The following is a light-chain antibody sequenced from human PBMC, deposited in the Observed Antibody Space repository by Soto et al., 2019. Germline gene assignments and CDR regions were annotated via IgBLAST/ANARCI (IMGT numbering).Light chain of an antibody. CDR2: GAS. CDR1: QSVSSRY. Sequence: EIVLTQSPATLSLSPGERATLSCRASQSVSSRYLGWYQQTPGQAPRLLISGASSRATGIPDRFSGSGSGTVFTLTINRLECENFAVYYLHAYGDSFLVSFSPGTKVEMK. V-gene: IGKV3-20*01. J-gene: IGKJ3*01. CDR3: HAYGDSFLVS.